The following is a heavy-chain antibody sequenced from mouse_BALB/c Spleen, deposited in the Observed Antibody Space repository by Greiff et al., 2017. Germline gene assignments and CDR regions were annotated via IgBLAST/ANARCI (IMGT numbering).Heavy chain of an antibody. Sequence: QVQLQQSGPELVKPGASVKISCKASGYAFSSSWMNWVKQRPGQGLEWIGRIYPGDGDTNYNGKFKGKATLTADKSSSTAYMQLSSLTSVDSAVYFCARGGDYGNFDYWGQGTTLTVSS. J-gene: IGHJ2*01. CDR2: IYPGDGDT. CDR3: ARGGDYGNFDY. D-gene: IGHD2-1*01. CDR1: GYAFSSSW. V-gene: IGHV1-82*01.